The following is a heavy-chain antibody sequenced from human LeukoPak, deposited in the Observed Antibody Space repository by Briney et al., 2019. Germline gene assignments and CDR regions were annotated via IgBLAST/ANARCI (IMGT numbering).Heavy chain of an antibody. CDR1: GFTFSSYA. CDR3: AIPPLSGTGSSRPLAEMDI. CDR2: ISHTGSTM. Sequence: GGSLRLSCAASGFTFSSYAMNWVRQAPGKGLEWVSYISHTGSTMSYADSVKGRFTISRDNARNSLHLQMNSLRAEDTAVYYCAIPPLSGTGSSRPLAEMDIWGQGTTVTVSS. J-gene: IGHJ6*02. D-gene: IGHD3-10*01. V-gene: IGHV3-48*04.